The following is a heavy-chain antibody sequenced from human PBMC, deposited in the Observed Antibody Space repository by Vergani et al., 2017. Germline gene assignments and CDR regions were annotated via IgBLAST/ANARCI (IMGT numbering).Heavy chain of an antibody. J-gene: IGHJ3*02. Sequence: QITLKESGPTLVKPTQTLTLTCTSSGFSLSTSGVGVGWLRPPPGKALEWLALIYWDDDNRYSPSLKSRLTITKDTSKNQVVLTMTNMDPVDTATYYCAHPLGYGGDCYPDAFDIWGQGTMVTVSS. D-gene: IGHD2-21*02. CDR1: GFSLSTSGVG. V-gene: IGHV2-5*02. CDR2: IYWDDDN. CDR3: AHPLGYGGDCYPDAFDI.